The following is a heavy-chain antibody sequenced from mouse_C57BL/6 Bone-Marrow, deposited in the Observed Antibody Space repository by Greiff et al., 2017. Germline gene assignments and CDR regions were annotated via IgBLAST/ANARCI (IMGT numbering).Heavy chain of an antibody. CDR1: GFTFSSYA. Sequence: DVMLAESGGGLVKPGGSLKLSCAASGFTFSSYAMSWVRQTPEKRLEWVATISDGGSYTYYPDNVKGQFTISRDNAKNNLYLQMSHLKSEDTAMYYCARDRDTRFAYWGQGTLVTVSA. D-gene: IGHD3-3*01. V-gene: IGHV5-4*01. CDR2: ISDGGSYT. CDR3: ARDRDTRFAY. J-gene: IGHJ3*01.